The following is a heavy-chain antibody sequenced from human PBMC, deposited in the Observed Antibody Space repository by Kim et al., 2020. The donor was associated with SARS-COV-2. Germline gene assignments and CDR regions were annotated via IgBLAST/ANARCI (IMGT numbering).Heavy chain of an antibody. V-gene: IGHV3-7*03. CDR3: ARDRLAAAAPLFYFQH. CDR1: GFTFSSYW. CDR2: IKQDGSEK. Sequence: GGSLRLSCAASGFTFSSYWMSWVRQAPGKGLEWVANIKQDGSEKYYVDSVKGRFTISRDNAKNSLYLQMNSLRAEDTAVYYCARDRLAAAAPLFYFQHWGQGTLVTVSS. D-gene: IGHD6-13*01. J-gene: IGHJ1*01.